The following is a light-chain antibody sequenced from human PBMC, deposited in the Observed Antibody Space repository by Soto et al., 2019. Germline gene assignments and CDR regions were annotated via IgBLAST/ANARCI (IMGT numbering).Light chain of an antibody. V-gene: IGKV1-8*01. CDR3: QQYYTYPQT. J-gene: IGKJ2*01. Sequence: ALRMTQSPSSFSASTGDRVTITCRASQGISSYLAWYQQKPGKAPKLLVYAASTLQYVVPLRFGGSGSVTDFTLTISCLQSVDFATYFCQQYYTYPQTFCQGTKLEIK. CDR1: QGISSY. CDR2: AAS.